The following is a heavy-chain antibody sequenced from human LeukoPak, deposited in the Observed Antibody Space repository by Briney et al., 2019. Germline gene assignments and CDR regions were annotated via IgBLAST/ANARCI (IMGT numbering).Heavy chain of an antibody. J-gene: IGHJ6*02. D-gene: IGHD3-3*01. V-gene: IGHV3-23*01. Sequence: PGGSLSLSCAASGFNFSSYAMSWVREAPGKGLDWVSPITGSGANTYYADSVKGRFTISRDNSKNTLYLQMKSLRAEDTAVYYCATQAPMSAYDYYGMDVWGQGTTVTVSS. CDR1: GFNFSSYA. CDR3: ATQAPMSAYDYYGMDV. CDR2: ITGSGANT.